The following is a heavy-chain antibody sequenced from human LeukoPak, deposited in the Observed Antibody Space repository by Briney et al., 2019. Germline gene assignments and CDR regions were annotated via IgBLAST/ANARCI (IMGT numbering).Heavy chain of an antibody. CDR3: AREDCSGGSCYFDY. J-gene: IGHJ4*02. Sequence: PGGSLRLSCAASGFTFSSYWMSWVRQAPGKGLEWVANIKQDGNEKYYVDSVKGRFTISRDNAKNSLYLQMNSLRAEDTAVYYCAREDCSGGSCYFDYWGQGTLVTVSS. D-gene: IGHD2-15*01. CDR2: IKQDGNEK. V-gene: IGHV3-7*03. CDR1: GFTFSSYW.